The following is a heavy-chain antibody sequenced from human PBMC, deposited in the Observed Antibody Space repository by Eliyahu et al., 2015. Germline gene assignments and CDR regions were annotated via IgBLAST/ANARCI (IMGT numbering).Heavy chain of an antibody. V-gene: IGHV4-4*07. CDR2: IXASGST. D-gene: IGHD2-15*01. CDR1: GGSISSYY. Sequence: QVQLQESGPGLVKPSETLSLTCTVSGGSISSYYWSWIRQPAGKGLEWIGRIXASGSTNYNPSLRSRVAMSLDTSKSHFSLSLNSVTAADTAVYYCAKDGGYCTGGTCLRSWGQGTLVTVSS. CDR3: AKDGGYCTGGTCLRS. J-gene: IGHJ5*02.